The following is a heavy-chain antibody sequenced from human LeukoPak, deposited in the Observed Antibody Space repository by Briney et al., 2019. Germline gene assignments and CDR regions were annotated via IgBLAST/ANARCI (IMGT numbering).Heavy chain of an antibody. J-gene: IGHJ4*02. CDR1: GYTFTSYS. V-gene: IGHV1-18*01. D-gene: IGHD3-3*01. CDR3: ARVHRGVWGVVSFYFDY. CDR2: ISAYNGNT. Sequence: GASVKVSCKTSGYTFTSYSITWVRQATGQGREGMGWISAYNGNTNYAQMLQGRVTMTTDTSTTTAYMELRSLRTDDTAVYYWARVHRGVWGVVSFYFDYWGQGTLVTVSS.